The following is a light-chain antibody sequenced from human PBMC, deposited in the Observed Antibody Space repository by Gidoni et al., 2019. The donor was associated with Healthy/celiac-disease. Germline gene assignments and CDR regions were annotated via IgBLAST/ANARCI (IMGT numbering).Light chain of an antibody. V-gene: IGLV1-44*01. CDR1: SSNIGSNT. CDR2: SNN. J-gene: IGLJ1*01. Sequence: QSALPQPPSASGTPGQRVTISCSGSSSNIGSNTVNWYQQLPGTAPKLLIYSNNPRPSGVPDRFSGSKSGTSASLAISGLQSEDEADYYCAAWDDSMNGPLYVFGTGTKVTVL. CDR3: AAWDDSMNGPLYV.